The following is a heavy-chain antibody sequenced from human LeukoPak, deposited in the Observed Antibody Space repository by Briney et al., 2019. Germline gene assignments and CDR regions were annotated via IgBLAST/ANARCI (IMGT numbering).Heavy chain of an antibody. D-gene: IGHD3-22*01. CDR2: ISGSGGST. CDR3: AKGGEKYYYDSSGYFY. V-gene: IGHV3-23*01. CDR1: GFTFSSYA. J-gene: IGHJ4*02. Sequence: PGGSLRLSCAASGFTFSSYAMSWVRQVPGKGLEWVSAISGSGGSTYYADSVKGRFTISRDNSKNTLYLQMNSLRAEDTAVYYCAKGGEKYYYDSSGYFYWGQGTLVTVSS.